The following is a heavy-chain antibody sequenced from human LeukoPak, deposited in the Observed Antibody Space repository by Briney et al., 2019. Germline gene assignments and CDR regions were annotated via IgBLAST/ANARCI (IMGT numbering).Heavy chain of an antibody. V-gene: IGHV3-21*01. J-gene: IGHJ4*02. Sequence: GGSLRLSCAASGFSFSSHSMSWVRQAPGKGLEWVSFISRSSSDIYHADSVKGRFTISRDNAKNSLYLQMNSLRAEDTAVYYCARDLPAAVDWGQGTLVTVSS. CDR2: ISRSSSDI. CDR1: GFSFSSHS. D-gene: IGHD2-2*01. CDR3: ARDLPAAVD.